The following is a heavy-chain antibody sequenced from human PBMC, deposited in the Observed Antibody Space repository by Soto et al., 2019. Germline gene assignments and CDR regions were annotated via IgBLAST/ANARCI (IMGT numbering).Heavy chain of an antibody. J-gene: IGHJ4*02. D-gene: IGHD3-22*01. CDR2: IWYDGSNK. Sequence: QPGGSLRLSCAASGFTFSSYGMHWVRQAPGKGLEWVAVIWYDGSNKYYADSVKGRFTISRDNSKNTLYLQMNSLRAEDTAVYYCARDPLNYYYDSSGYLDYWGQGTLVTVSS. V-gene: IGHV3-33*01. CDR3: ARDPLNYYYDSSGYLDY. CDR1: GFTFSSYG.